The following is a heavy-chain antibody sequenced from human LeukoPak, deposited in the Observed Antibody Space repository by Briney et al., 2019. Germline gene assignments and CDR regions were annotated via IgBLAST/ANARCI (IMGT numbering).Heavy chain of an antibody. V-gene: IGHV4-38-2*02. CDR1: GFSVSNNYS. D-gene: IGHD6-19*01. CDR2: IFRSGYA. CDR3: ARTASSGRDYFDY. Sequence: SETLSLTCTVSGFSVSNNYSVSDNYYWGWIRQSPGKGLEWIGSIFRSGYAYYNPSLKSRLTISIDTSKSQFSLKLTSVTAADTAIYYCARTASSGRDYFDYWGQGSPVTVSS. J-gene: IGHJ4*02.